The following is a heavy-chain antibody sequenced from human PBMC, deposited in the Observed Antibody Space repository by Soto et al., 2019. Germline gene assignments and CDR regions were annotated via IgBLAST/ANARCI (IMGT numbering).Heavy chain of an antibody. V-gene: IGHV4-59*01. J-gene: IGHJ4*02. CDR2: IHYEGST. Sequence: QVQLQESGPGLVKPSETLSLTCTVSGGSITTYYWSWIRQPPGKGLEWIGYIHYEGSTNYNPSLKSRVTILVDTSQNQFSLKLTSVTSADTAVYFWAKGRRSGRYHFDSWGQGTLVTVSS. CDR3: AKGRRSGRYHFDS. D-gene: IGHD6-19*01. CDR1: GGSITTYY.